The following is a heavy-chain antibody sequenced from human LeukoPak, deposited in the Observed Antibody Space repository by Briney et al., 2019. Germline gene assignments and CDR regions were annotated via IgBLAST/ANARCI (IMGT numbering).Heavy chain of an antibody. CDR2: IYPDDSDT. V-gene: IGHV5-51*01. CDR3: SRLDGVVVAATLGY. D-gene: IGHD3-3*01. J-gene: IGHJ4*02. Sequence: GESLKISCKTSGYIFTNYWIGWVRQMPGKGLEWMGIIYPDDSDTKYSPSFQGQVTISADKSISTAYLQWSSLKASDTAMYFCSRLDGVVVAATLGYWGQGTLVTVSS. CDR1: GYIFTNYW.